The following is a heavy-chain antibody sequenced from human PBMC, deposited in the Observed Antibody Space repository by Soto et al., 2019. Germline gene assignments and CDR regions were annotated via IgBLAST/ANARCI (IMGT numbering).Heavy chain of an antibody. CDR2: IVVGSGNT. V-gene: IGHV1-58*01. D-gene: IGHD3-22*01. Sequence: SVKVSCKASGFTFTSSAVQWVRQARGQRLEWIGWIVVGSGNTNYAQKFQERVTITRDMSTSTAYMELSSLRSEDTAVYYCAASESSRRVWYYYGMDVWGQGTTVTVSS. J-gene: IGHJ6*02. CDR1: GFTFTSSA. CDR3: AASESSRRVWYYYGMDV.